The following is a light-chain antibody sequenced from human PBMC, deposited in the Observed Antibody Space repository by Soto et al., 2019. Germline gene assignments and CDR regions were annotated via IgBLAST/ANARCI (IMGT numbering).Light chain of an antibody. V-gene: IGKV3-20*01. Sequence: EVVLTQSPGTLSLSPGERATLSCRASQSVSSSYVAWYQQKRGQAPRLLMYGASSRATGIPDRFSGGGSGTDFILTISRLEPEDFAVYYCQQFSSYPLTFGGGTKVDIK. J-gene: IGKJ4*01. CDR1: QSVSSSY. CDR3: QQFSSYPLT. CDR2: GAS.